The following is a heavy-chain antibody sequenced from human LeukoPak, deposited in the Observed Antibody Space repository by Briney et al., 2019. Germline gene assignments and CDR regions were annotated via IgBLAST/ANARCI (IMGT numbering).Heavy chain of an antibody. V-gene: IGHV1-18*01. CDR2: ISAYNGNT. J-gene: IGHJ6*02. D-gene: IGHD2-15*01. CDR3: ATVLRRTATKHYYYYYGMDV. CDR1: GYTFTTYG. Sequence: ASVKVSCKASGYTFTTYGISWVRQAPGQGLQWMGWISAYNGNTNYAQKLQDRVTMTTDTSTSTAYMELRSLRSDDTAVYYCATVLRRTATKHYYYYYGMDVWGQGTTVTVSS.